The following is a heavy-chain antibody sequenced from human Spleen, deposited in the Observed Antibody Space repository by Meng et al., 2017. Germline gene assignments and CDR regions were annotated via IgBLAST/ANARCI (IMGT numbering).Heavy chain of an antibody. D-gene: IGHD3-22*01. CDR2: ISSSGSTI. J-gene: IGHJ4*02. Sequence: GASLKISCAASGFTFSDYYMSCIRQAPGKGLEWVSYISSSGSTIYYAASVKGRFTISRDNAKHSLYLQMNSLRAYDTAVYYCAREVSWDSSGAPYYCDYWGQGTLVTVSS. CDR1: GFTFSDYY. V-gene: IGHV3-11*01. CDR3: AREVSWDSSGAPYYCDY.